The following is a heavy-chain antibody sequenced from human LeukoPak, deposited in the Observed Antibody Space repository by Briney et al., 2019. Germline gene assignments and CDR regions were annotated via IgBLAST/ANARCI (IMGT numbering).Heavy chain of an antibody. V-gene: IGHV3-48*02. CDR1: GFTFSSYS. D-gene: IGHD3-10*01. CDR2: ISSSSTI. Sequence: GGSLRLSCAASGFTFSSYSMNWVRQAPGKGLEWVSYISSSSTIYYADSVKGRFTISRDNAKNSLYLQMNSLRDEDTAVYYCARDPHYYGSGSPDYWGQGTLVTVSS. J-gene: IGHJ4*02. CDR3: ARDPHYYGSGSPDY.